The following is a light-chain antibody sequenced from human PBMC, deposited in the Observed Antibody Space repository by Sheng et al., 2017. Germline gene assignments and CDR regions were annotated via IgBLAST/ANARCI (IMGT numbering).Light chain of an antibody. CDR2: KDK. J-gene: IGLJ3*02. CDR3: QSLHPSGLVAV. V-gene: IGLV3-25*02. CDR1: ALSKRY. Sequence: SFELTQPPSVSVSPGQTARITCSGDALSKRYGFWYRQKPGQAPVLVIYKDKERPSGIPERVSGSRSGTSVTLTIRRVQGEDEGDYYCQSLHPSGLVAVFGGGTRLTVL.